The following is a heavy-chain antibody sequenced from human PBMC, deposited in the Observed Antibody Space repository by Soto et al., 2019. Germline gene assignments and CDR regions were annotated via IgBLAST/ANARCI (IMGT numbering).Heavy chain of an antibody. V-gene: IGHV1-69*01. D-gene: IGHD2-2*01. CDR1: GGTFSSYA. Sequence: QVQLVQSGAEVKKPGSSVKVSCKASGGTFSSYAISWVRQAPGQGLEWMGGIIPISETTNYAQKFQGRVTITADESKSTAYMELSSLRYEDKAVYYCARSQGSSTSLEIYYYYYYGMDVWGQGTTVTVSS. J-gene: IGHJ6*02. CDR3: ARSQGSSTSLEIYYYYYYGMDV. CDR2: IIPISETT.